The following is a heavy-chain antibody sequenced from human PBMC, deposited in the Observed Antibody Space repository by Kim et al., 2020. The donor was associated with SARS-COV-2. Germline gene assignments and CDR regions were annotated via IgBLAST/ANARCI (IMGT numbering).Heavy chain of an antibody. CDR1: GESVSSNIAA. CDR2: TYYRSKWYS. Sequence: SQTLSLTCAISGESVSSNIAAWNWIRQSPSRGLEWLGRTYYRSKWYSDYAGFVKGRIVINPDTPNNQFSLQLNSVTPEDTAVYYCVRGFTDNWPGALHVWGLGTKVTVSS. D-gene: IGHD1-1*01. J-gene: IGHJ3*01. V-gene: IGHV6-1*01. CDR3: VRGFTDNWPGALHV.